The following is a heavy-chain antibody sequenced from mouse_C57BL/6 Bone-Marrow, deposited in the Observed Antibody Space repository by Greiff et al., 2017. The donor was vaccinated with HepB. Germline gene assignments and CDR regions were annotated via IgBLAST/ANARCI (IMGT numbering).Heavy chain of an antibody. CDR1: GFNIKDDY. J-gene: IGHJ2*01. Sequence: EVQLQQSGAELVRPGASVKLSCTASGFNIKDDYMHWVKQRPEQSLEWIGWIDPENGDTEYASKFQGKATITADTSSNTAYLQLSSLTSEDTAVYYCSYYDYDYWGQGTTLTVSS. CDR2: IDPENGDT. V-gene: IGHV14-4*01. D-gene: IGHD2-4*01. CDR3: SYYDYDY.